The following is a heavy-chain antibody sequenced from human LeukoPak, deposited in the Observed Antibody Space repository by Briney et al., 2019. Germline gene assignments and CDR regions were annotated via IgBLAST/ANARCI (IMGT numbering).Heavy chain of an antibody. CDR3: AGGDYELYYFDY. J-gene: IGHJ4*02. CDR1: GFTFSSYA. CDR2: ISYDGSNK. V-gene: IGHV3-30-3*01. Sequence: GGSLRLSCAASGFTFSSYAMHWVRQAPGKGLEWVAVISYDGSNKYYADSVKGRFTISRDSSKNTLYLQMNSLRAEDTAVYYCAGGDYELYYFDYWGQGTLVTVSS. D-gene: IGHD4-17*01.